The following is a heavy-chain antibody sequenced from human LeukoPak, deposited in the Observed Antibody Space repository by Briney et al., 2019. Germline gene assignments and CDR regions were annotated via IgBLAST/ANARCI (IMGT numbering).Heavy chain of an antibody. CDR3: AKTTRLTTVTSRSWFDP. V-gene: IGHV3-23*01. Sequence: HPGGSLRLSCAASGFTFSSYAMSWVRQAPGKGLEWVSAISGGGGSTYYADSVKGRFTISRDNSKNTLYLQMNSLRAEDTAVYYCAKTTRLTTVTSRSWFDPWGQGTLVTVSS. CDR2: ISGGGGST. CDR1: GFTFSSYA. D-gene: IGHD4-11*01. J-gene: IGHJ5*02.